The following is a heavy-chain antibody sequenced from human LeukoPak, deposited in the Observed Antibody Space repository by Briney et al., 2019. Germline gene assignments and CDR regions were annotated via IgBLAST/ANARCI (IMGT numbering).Heavy chain of an antibody. CDR2: ISWSGDKV. D-gene: IGHD6-19*01. Sequence: GGCLRLSCVASGFTFDDYAMHWVRQAPGKGLEWVSGISWSGDKVGYEDSVQGRFTISRDNAKNALYLQMNSLRVEDTALYYCAKDMGEVAGSHWFDPWGQGTLVTVSS. J-gene: IGHJ5*02. V-gene: IGHV3-9*01. CDR3: AKDMGEVAGSHWFDP. CDR1: GFTFDDYA.